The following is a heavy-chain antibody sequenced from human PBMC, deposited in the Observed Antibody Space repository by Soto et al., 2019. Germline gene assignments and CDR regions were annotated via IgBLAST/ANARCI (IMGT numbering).Heavy chain of an antibody. CDR3: AKDRAMIVVVSAFDI. Sequence: GGSLRLSCAASGFTFSSYGMHWVRQAPGKGLEWVAVISYDGSNKYYADSVKGRFTISRDNSKNTLYLQMNSLIVEDTAVYYCAKDRAMIVVVSAFDIWGQGT. CDR1: GFTFSSYG. J-gene: IGHJ3*02. V-gene: IGHV3-30*18. CDR2: ISYDGSNK. D-gene: IGHD3-22*01.